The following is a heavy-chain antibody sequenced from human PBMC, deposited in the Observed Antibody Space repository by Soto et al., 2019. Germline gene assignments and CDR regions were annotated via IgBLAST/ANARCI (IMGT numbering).Heavy chain of an antibody. CDR1: GGSFSGYY. J-gene: IGHJ4*02. D-gene: IGHD2-21*02. Sequence: PSETLSLTCAVYGGSFSGYYWSWIRQPPGKGLEWIGEINHSGSTNYNPSLKSRVTISVDTSKNQFSLKLSSVTAADTAVYYCASLVTTNFDYWGQGTLVTVSS. V-gene: IGHV4-34*01. CDR3: ASLVTTNFDY. CDR2: INHSGST.